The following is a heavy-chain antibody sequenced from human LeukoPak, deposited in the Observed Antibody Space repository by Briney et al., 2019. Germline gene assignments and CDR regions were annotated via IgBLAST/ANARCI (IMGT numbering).Heavy chain of an antibody. V-gene: IGHV3-48*04. J-gene: IGHJ4*02. CDR1: GFTFSSYS. D-gene: IGHD6-19*01. CDR2: ISSSSSTI. CDR3: ARRYGSGWYYFDY. Sequence: GGSLRLSCAASGFTFSSYSMNWVRQAPGKGLEWVSYISSSSSTIYYADSVKGRFTISRDNAKNSLYLQMNSLRAEDMAVYYCARRYGSGWYYFDYWGQGTLVTVSS.